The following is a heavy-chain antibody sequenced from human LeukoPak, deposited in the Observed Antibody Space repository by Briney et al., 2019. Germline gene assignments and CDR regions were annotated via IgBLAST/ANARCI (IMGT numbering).Heavy chain of an antibody. D-gene: IGHD2-15*01. Sequence: SETLSLTCAVYGGFFSGYYWSWIRQPPGKGLEWIGEINHSGSTNYNPSLKSRVTISVDTSKNQFSLKLSSVTAADTAVYYCARELRGTGSGGRAAGWYFDYWGQGTLVTVSS. V-gene: IGHV4-34*01. CDR2: INHSGST. J-gene: IGHJ4*02. CDR1: GGFFSGYY. CDR3: ARELRGTGSGGRAAGWYFDY.